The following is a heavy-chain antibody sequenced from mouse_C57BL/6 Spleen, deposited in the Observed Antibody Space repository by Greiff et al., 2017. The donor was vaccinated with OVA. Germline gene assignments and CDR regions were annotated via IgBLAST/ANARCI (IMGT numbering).Heavy chain of an antibody. V-gene: IGHV14-2*01. CDR1: GFNIKDYY. CDR2: IDPEDGET. Sequence: EVQLQQSGAELVKPGASVKLSCTASGFNIKDYYMHWVKQRTEQGLEWIGRIDPEDGETKYAPNFQGKATITADTSSNTAYLQLSSLTSEDTAVYYGARGDYCSGNGFAYWGQGTLVTVSA. J-gene: IGHJ3*01. CDR3: ARGDYCSGNGFAY. D-gene: IGHD1-1*01.